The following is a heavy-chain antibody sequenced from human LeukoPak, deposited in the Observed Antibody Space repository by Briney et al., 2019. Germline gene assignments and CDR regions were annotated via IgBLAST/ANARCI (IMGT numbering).Heavy chain of an antibody. J-gene: IGHJ4*02. CDR2: TNTNTGNP. V-gene: IGHV7-4-1*02. CDR1: GGTFSSYA. D-gene: IGHD6-19*01. Sequence: GASVKVSCKASGGTFSSYAISWVRQAPGQGLEWMGWTNTNTGNPTYAQGFTGRFVFSLDTSVSTAYLQISSLKAEDTGVYYCARGPRIAMAGTLDYWGQGTLVTVSS. CDR3: ARGPRIAMAGTLDY.